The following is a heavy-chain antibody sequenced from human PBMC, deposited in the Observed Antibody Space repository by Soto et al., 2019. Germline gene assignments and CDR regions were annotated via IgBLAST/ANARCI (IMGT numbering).Heavy chain of an antibody. Sequence: PGGSLRLSCAASGFTFSSYSMNWVRQAPGKGLEWVSSISSSSSYIYYADSVKGRFTISRDNAKNSLYLQMNSLRAEDTAVYYCARDPFEYGSGSLDVWGQGTTVTVSS. J-gene: IGHJ6*02. CDR1: GFTFSSYS. CDR2: ISSSSSYI. CDR3: ARDPFEYGSGSLDV. V-gene: IGHV3-21*01. D-gene: IGHD3-10*01.